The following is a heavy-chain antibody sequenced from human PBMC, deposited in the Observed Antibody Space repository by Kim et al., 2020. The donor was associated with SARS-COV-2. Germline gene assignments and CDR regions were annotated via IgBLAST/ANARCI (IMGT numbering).Heavy chain of an antibody. J-gene: IGHJ4*02. D-gene: IGHD6-6*01. Sequence: YNADYVKGRFTISRDNAKNSLYLQMNSLRAEDTAVYYCARDSGSSSVFDYWGQGTLVTVSS. CDR3: ARDSGSSSVFDY. V-gene: IGHV3-11*01.